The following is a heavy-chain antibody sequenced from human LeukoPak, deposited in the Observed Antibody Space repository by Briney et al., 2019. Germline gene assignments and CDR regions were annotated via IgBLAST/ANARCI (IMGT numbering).Heavy chain of an antibody. CDR1: GFTFSDHY. V-gene: IGHV3-72*01. D-gene: IGHD3-16*01. Sequence: GGSLRLSCAASGFTFSDHYMDWVRQAPGKGLEWVGRSRAKIDSYTTEYAASVKGRFTISRDESENTLYLHMNSLKTEDTAVYYCVREYYWDFPQWGQGTLVTVSS. J-gene: IGHJ4*02. CDR2: SRAKIDSYTT. CDR3: VREYYWDFPQ.